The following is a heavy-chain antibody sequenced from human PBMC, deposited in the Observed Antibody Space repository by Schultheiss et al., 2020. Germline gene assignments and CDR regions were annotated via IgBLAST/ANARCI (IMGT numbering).Heavy chain of an antibody. V-gene: IGHV3-30*18. CDR1: GFTFSRYG. Sequence: GGSLRLSCAASGFTFSRYGMHWVRQAAGKGLEWVAVNSYDGSNKYYGDSVKGRFTISRDNSKNTLYLQMNSLRVEDTAVYYCAKDLGASGSYADYWGQGTLVTVSS. CDR3: AKDLGASGSYADY. J-gene: IGHJ4*02. D-gene: IGHD1-26*01. CDR2: NSYDGSNK.